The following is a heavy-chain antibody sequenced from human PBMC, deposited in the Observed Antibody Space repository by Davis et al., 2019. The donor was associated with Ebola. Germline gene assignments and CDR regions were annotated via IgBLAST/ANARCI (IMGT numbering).Heavy chain of an antibody. CDR2: ISAYNGNT. J-gene: IGHJ4*02. Sequence: ASVKVSCKASGYTFTSYGISWVRQAPGQGLEWMGWISAYNGNTNYAQKLQGRVTMTTDTSTSTAYMELSSLRSEDTAVYYCATRGRIAAAVPFDYWGQGTLVTVSS. V-gene: IGHV1-18*01. D-gene: IGHD6-13*01. CDR1: GYTFTSYG. CDR3: ATRGRIAAAVPFDY.